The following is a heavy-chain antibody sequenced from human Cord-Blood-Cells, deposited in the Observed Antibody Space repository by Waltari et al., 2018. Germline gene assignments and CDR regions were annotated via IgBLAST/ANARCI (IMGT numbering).Heavy chain of an antibody. J-gene: IGHJ3*02. CDR3: ARSGVVVPAAILAFDI. CDR1: GSTFPGYY. D-gene: IGHD2-2*02. V-gene: IGHV1-2*02. Sequence: QVQLVQSGAEVKKPGASVKVSCKASGSTFPGYYLHWVRQAPGQGLEWMGWINPNSGGTNYAQKFQGRVTMTRDTSISTAYMELSRLRSDDTAVYYCARSGVVVPAAILAFDIWGQGTMVTVSS. CDR2: INPNSGGT.